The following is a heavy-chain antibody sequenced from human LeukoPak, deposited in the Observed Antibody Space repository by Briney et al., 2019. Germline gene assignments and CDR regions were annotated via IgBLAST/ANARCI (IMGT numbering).Heavy chain of an antibody. D-gene: IGHD3-22*01. CDR3: TRLEDYSASSVS. CDR1: GFTFSGSA. J-gene: IGHJ5*02. Sequence: GGSLRLSFAASGFTFSGSAMHWVRQASGKGLEWVGRIRSKANSYATAYAASVKGRFTISRDDSKNTAYLQMDSLRTEDTAVYYCTRLEDYSASSVSWGQGTLVTVSS. CDR2: IRSKANSYAT. V-gene: IGHV3-73*01.